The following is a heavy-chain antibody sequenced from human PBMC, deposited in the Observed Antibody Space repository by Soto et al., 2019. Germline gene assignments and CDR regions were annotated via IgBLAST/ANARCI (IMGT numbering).Heavy chain of an antibody. J-gene: IGHJ5*02. CDR1: GGSISSSNW. V-gene: IGHV4-4*02. CDR2: IYHSGST. D-gene: IGHD4-17*01. Sequence: QVQLQESGPGLVKPSGTLSLTCAVSGGSISSSNWWSWVRQPPGKGLEWIGEIYHSGSTNYNPALKGRVPLSVDKSKNQFSLKLSSVTAADTAVYYCARVWTTVTNWFDPWGQGTLVTVSS. CDR3: ARVWTTVTNWFDP.